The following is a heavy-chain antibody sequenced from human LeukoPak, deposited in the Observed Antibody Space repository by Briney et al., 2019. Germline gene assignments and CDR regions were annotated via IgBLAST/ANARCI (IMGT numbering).Heavy chain of an antibody. CDR3: ARDTPCSGGSCYLVPWFDP. D-gene: IGHD2-15*01. Sequence: SETLSLTCTASGGSISSYYWSWIRQPAGKGLEWIGRIYTSGSTNYNPSLKSRVTMSVDTSKNQFSPKLSSVTAADTAVYYCARDTPCSGGSCYLVPWFDPWGQGTLVTVSS. V-gene: IGHV4-4*07. CDR2: IYTSGST. CDR1: GGSISSYY. J-gene: IGHJ5*02.